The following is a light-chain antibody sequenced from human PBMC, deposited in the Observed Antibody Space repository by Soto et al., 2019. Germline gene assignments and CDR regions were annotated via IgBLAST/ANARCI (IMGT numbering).Light chain of an antibody. CDR2: EVN. CDR3: SSYTGSNDFGV. CDR1: SSDVGGYNS. Sequence: QSALTQPPSASESPGQSVTIPCTGTSSDVGGYNSVSWYQQHPGKAPKLMIYEVNKRPSGVPDRFSGSKSGNTASLTVSGLQAEDEADYYCSSYTGSNDFGVFGPGTKLTVL. J-gene: IGLJ1*01. V-gene: IGLV2-8*01.